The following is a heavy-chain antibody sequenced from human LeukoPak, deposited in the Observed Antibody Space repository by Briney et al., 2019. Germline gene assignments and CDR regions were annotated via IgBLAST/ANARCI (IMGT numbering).Heavy chain of an antibody. CDR3: ALTYYYGSGSYGNWFDP. V-gene: IGHV4-39*01. Sequence: PSETLSLTCTVSGDSISTSNSYWGWIRQPPGKGLEWIGSIYYSGNTYYNASLKSRVTISVDTSKNQFSLKLTSVTAADTAMYYCALTYYYGSGSYGNWFDPWGQGTLVTVSS. D-gene: IGHD3-10*01. CDR1: GDSISTSNSY. CDR2: IYYSGNT. J-gene: IGHJ5*02.